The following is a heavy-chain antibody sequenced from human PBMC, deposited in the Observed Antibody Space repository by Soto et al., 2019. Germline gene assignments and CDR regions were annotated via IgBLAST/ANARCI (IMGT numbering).Heavy chain of an antibody. D-gene: IGHD1-26*01. CDR2: IYSSGTT. CDR3: ARDRIVGTSYFDY. Sequence: QVQLQESGPGLVKPSETLSLICTVSGGSINSFYWSWIRQPAGKGLEWIGRIYSSGTTNYNPSLKSRVTMSIDTSKNQFSLSLRSVPAADTAVYYCARDRIVGTSYFDYWGQGTLVTVSS. V-gene: IGHV4-4*07. CDR1: GGSINSFY. J-gene: IGHJ4*02.